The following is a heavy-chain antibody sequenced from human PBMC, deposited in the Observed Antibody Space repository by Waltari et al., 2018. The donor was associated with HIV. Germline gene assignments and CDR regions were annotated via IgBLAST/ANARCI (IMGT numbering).Heavy chain of an antibody. CDR2: IYWDDDK. J-gene: IGHJ4*02. V-gene: IGHV2-5*02. Sequence: QITLKESGPTLVKPTQTLTLTCTFSGFSLSTSGVGVGWIRQPPGKALEWLALIYWDDDKRYSPSLKSRLTITKDTSKNQVVLTMTNMDPVDTATYYCAHFLPVLRYFDWSKPGAFDYWGQGTLVTVSS. CDR1: GFSLSTSGVG. D-gene: IGHD3-9*01. CDR3: AHFLPVLRYFDWSKPGAFDY.